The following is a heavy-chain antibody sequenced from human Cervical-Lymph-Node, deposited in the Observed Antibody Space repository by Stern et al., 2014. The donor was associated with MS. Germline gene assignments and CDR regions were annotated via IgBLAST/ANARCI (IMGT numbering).Heavy chain of an antibody. J-gene: IGHJ5*02. V-gene: IGHV3-7*01. D-gene: IGHD5-12*01. Sequence: EVQLVESGGGLVQPGGSLRLSCAASGFTFSSYWMSWVRQAPGKGLEWVANIKQDGSEKYYVDSVKGRFTISRDNAKNSLYLQMNSLRAEDTAVYYCARDSGWLRFGVDWFAPWGQGTLVTVSS. CDR2: IKQDGSEK. CDR3: ARDSGWLRFGVDWFAP. CDR1: GFTFSSYW.